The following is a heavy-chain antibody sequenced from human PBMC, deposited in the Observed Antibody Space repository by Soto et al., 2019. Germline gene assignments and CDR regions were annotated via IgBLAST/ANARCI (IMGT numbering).Heavy chain of an antibody. J-gene: IGHJ3*02. D-gene: IGHD5-12*01. Sequence: EVQLVESGGGLVQPGGSLRLSCAASGFTVSSNYMSWVRQAPGKGLECVSVNYRDGSTYYADSVKGRFIISRDNSKNTLYLQMNSLRAEDTAVYYCARLGLPNAFDIWGQGTMVTVSS. V-gene: IGHV3-66*04. CDR1: GFTVSSNY. CDR3: ARLGLPNAFDI. CDR2: NYRDGST.